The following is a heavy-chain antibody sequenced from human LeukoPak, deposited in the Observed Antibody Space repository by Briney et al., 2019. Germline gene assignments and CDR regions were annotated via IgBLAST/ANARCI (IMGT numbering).Heavy chain of an antibody. J-gene: IGHJ4*02. CDR3: ARLGNYYSSGTYWDS. V-gene: IGHV4-39*01. CDR2: IYYSGTT. D-gene: IGHD3-10*01. Sequence: PSETLSLTCTVSGGSISSSSYYWGWIRQPPGKGLEWIGSIYYSGTTYYNPSLKSRVTISVDSSKNQLSLKLSSVTAADTAVYYCARLGNYYSSGTYWDSWGQGTLVTVSS. CDR1: GGSISSSSYY.